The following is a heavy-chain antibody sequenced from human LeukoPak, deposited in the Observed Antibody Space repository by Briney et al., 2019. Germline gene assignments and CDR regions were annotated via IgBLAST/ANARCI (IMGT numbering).Heavy chain of an antibody. CDR2: IYYSGST. Sequence: PSETLSLTCTVSGGSISSHYWSWIRQPPGKGLEWIGYIYYSGSTNYNPSLKSRVTISVDTSKNQFSLKLSSVTAADTAVYYCARDRSYYETSTWYDAFDVWGQGTMVTVSS. J-gene: IGHJ3*01. CDR1: GGSISSHY. CDR3: ARDRSYYETSTWYDAFDV. D-gene: IGHD3-22*01. V-gene: IGHV4-59*11.